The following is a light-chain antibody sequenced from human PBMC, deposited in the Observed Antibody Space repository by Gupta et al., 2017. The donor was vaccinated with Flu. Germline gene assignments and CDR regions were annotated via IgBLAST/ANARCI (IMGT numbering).Light chain of an antibody. CDR1: QGIRND. CDR2: AAS. CDR3: LQDYNYPRT. Sequence: GDRVAITCRASQGIRNDLGWYQQKPGKAPMLLIYAASSLQSGVPSRFSGSGSGTDFTLTISSLQPEDFATYYCLQDYNYPRTFGQGTKVEIK. V-gene: IGKV1-6*01. J-gene: IGKJ1*01.